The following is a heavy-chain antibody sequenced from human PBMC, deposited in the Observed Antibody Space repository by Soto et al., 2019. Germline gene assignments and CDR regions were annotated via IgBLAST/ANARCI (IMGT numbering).Heavy chain of an antibody. Sequence: QVQLVESGGGVVQPGRSLRLSCAVSGFTFSRYGMHWVRQAPGKGLEWVAVIWHDGSKKYYVDSVKGPFTISRNSSKNTLSLKMNSLRAENTAVYYCARDAEGHDGKGGGMDVWGQGTTVTASS. CDR3: ARDAEGHDGKGGGMDV. D-gene: IGHD2-15*01. J-gene: IGHJ6*02. CDR1: GFTFSRYG. V-gene: IGHV3-33*01. CDR2: IWHDGSKK.